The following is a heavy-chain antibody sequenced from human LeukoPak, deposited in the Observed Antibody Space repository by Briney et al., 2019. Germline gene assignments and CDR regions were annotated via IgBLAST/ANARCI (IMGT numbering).Heavy chain of an antibody. Sequence: ASVKVSCKASGYTFTGYYTHWLRQAPGQGLGWMGWINPNSGGTTYAQNFQGRVTMTRDTSISTAYMELSRLTSDDTAVYYCAREDGHSPDPWGQGTLVTVSS. J-gene: IGHJ5*02. CDR3: AREDGHSPDP. V-gene: IGHV1-2*02. D-gene: IGHD5-24*01. CDR1: GYTFTGYY. CDR2: INPNSGGT.